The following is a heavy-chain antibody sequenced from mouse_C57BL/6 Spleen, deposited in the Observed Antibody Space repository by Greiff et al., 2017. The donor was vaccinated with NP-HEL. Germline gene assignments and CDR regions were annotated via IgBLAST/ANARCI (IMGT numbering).Heavy chain of an antibody. CDR1: GFTFSSYA. CDR2: ISDGGSYT. CDR3: ARDMITTKGFAY. J-gene: IGHJ3*01. D-gene: IGHD2-4*01. Sequence: EVMLVESGGGLVKPGGSLKLSCAASGFTFSSYAMSWVRQTPEKRLEWVATISDGGSYTYYPDNVKGRFTISRDNAKNNLYLQMRHLKSEDTAMYYCARDMITTKGFAYWGQGTLVTVSA. V-gene: IGHV5-4*01.